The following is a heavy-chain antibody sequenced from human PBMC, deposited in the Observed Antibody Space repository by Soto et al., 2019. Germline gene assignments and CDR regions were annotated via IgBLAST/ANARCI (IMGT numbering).Heavy chain of an antibody. CDR1: GGSFTSNNW. V-gene: IGHV4-4*02. CDR2: IYRTGST. J-gene: IGHJ4*02. D-gene: IGHD1-7*01. Sequence: SETLSLTCAVSGGSFTSNNWWTWVRQPPGQGLEWIGEIYRTGSTNYNPSLKSRVTISLDKSENQFSLKVTSLTAADTAVYYCASRDPGTSVDYWGQGALVTVSS. CDR3: ASRDPGTSVDY.